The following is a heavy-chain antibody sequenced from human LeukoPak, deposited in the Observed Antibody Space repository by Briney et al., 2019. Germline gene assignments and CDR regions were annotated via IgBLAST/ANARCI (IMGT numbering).Heavy chain of an antibody. CDR3: ARDLGVARGTATLDY. CDR2: ISSSDTYI. CDR1: GFTFSSYS. Sequence: KPGGSLRLSCAASGFTFSSYSMNWVRQAPGKGLEWVSSISSSDTYIYHADSVKGRFTISRDNAKNSLYLQMNSLRAEDTAVYYCARDLGVARGTATLDYWGQGTLVTVSS. J-gene: IGHJ4*02. V-gene: IGHV3-21*01. D-gene: IGHD6-6*01.